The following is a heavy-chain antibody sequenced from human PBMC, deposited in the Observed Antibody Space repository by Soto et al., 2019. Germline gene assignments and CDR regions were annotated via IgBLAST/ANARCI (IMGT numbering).Heavy chain of an antibody. CDR2: INAGNVNT. CDR3: ARGPGGPDGPGDY. CDR1: GYTFTIYA. J-gene: IGHJ4*02. Sequence: QVQLVQSGAEVKKPGASVKVSCKASGYTFTIYAMHWVRQAPGQRLEWMGWINAGNVNTKYSQKFQGRVTITRDTSASTAYMERSSLRSEDTAVYYCARGPGGPDGPGDYWGQGTLVTVSS. V-gene: IGHV1-3*01. D-gene: IGHD2-15*01.